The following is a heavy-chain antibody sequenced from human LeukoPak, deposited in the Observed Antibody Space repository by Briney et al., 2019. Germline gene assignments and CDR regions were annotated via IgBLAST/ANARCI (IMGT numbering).Heavy chain of an antibody. D-gene: IGHD6-19*01. Sequence: GGSLRLSCAASGFTFSSYAMSWVRQAPGKGLEWVSAISGSGGSTYYADSVKGRFTISRDNSKNTLYLQMNSLRAEDTAVYYCAKGYSSGWNGHNYYYGMDVWGQGTTVTVSS. CDR1: GFTFSSYA. CDR2: ISGSGGST. J-gene: IGHJ6*02. V-gene: IGHV3-23*01. CDR3: AKGYSSGWNGHNYYYGMDV.